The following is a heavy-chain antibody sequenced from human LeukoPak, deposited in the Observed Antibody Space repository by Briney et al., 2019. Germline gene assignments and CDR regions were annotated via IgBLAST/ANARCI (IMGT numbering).Heavy chain of an antibody. CDR1: EFTFSNFA. CDR3: ARDSGTTVGYFDY. Sequence: PGGSLRLSCAASEFTFSNFAMSWVRQAPGRGLEWVSVISGGSTSSYYADSVKGRFTISRDNSKNTLFLQMNSLRAEDTAVYYCARDSGTTVGYFDYWGQGTLVTVSS. D-gene: IGHD4-23*01. J-gene: IGHJ4*02. V-gene: IGHV3-23*01. CDR2: ISGGSTSS.